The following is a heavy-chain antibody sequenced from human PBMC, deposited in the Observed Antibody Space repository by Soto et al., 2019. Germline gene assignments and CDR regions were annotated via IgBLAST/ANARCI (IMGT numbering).Heavy chain of an antibody. Sequence: GGSLRLSCAASGFTFSSYDMHRVRQATGKGLEWVSAIGTAGDTYYPGSVKGRFTISRENAKNSLYLQMNSLRAEDTAVYYCARGGRAGGYVRYWGQGTLVTVSS. CDR1: GFTFSSYD. J-gene: IGHJ4*02. V-gene: IGHV3-13*01. D-gene: IGHD5-12*01. CDR3: ARGGRAGGYVRY. CDR2: IGTAGDT.